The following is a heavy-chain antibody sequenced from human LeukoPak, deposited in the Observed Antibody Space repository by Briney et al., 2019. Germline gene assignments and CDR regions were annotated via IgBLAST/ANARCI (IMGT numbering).Heavy chain of an antibody. V-gene: IGHV1-2*02. CDR3: ARGPHGVVVPAAYYYYYYMDV. CDR2: INPNSGGT. CDR1: GYTFTGYY. Sequence: ASVKVSCKASGYTFTGYYMHWVRQAPGQGLEWMGWINPNSGGTNYAQKFQGRVTMTRDTSISTAYMELSRLRSDDTAVYYCARGPHGVVVPAAYYYYYYMDVWGKGTTVTVSS. J-gene: IGHJ6*03. D-gene: IGHD2-2*01.